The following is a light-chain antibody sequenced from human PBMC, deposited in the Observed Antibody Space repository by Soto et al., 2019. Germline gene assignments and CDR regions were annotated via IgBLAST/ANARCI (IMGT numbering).Light chain of an antibody. CDR2: AAS. J-gene: IGKJ4*01. CDR3: QQSFSSPLT. V-gene: IGKV1-39*01. CDR1: QNINNY. Sequence: DIQMTQSPSSLSASVGDRVTITCRASQNINNYLNWYQQKPGKAPNLLIYAASRLQSGVPSRFSGSGSGTDFTLTISSLQPEDFATYFCQQSFSSPLTFGGGTQVEIK.